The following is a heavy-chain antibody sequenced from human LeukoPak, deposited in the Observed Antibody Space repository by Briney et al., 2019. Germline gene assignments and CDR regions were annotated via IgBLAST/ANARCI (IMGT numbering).Heavy chain of an antibody. Sequence: PSETLSLTCTVSGGSISSYYWSWIRQPAGKGLEWIGRIYTSGSTNYNPSLKSRVTMSVDTSKNQFSLKLSSVTAADTAVYYCARVLKQWLPGARGMDVWGQGTTVTVSS. D-gene: IGHD6-19*01. CDR1: GGSISSYY. J-gene: IGHJ6*02. CDR3: ARVLKQWLPGARGMDV. CDR2: IYTSGST. V-gene: IGHV4-4*07.